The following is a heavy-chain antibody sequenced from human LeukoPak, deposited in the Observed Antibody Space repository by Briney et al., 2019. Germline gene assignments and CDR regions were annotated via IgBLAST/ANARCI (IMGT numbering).Heavy chain of an antibody. CDR1: GGSITTTNW. CDR2: VSLEGVR. Sequence: SETLSLTCGVSGGSITTTNWWSWVRQFPGQGLQWIGVVSLEGVRNYNPSLTSRVTMSLDRPKNLLSLNLNSVTAADTAVYYCSRENGAFSPFGYWGQGILVTV. D-gene: IGHD2-8*01. V-gene: IGHV4-4*02. CDR3: SRENGAFSPFGY. J-gene: IGHJ4*02.